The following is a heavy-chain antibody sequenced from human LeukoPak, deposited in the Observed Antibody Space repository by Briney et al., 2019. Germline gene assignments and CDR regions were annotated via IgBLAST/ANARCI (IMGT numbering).Heavy chain of an antibody. Sequence: PGESLKISCKGSGYSFTSYWIGWVRQMPGKGLEWMGIIYPGDSDTRYSPSFQGQVTISADKSISTAYLQWSSLKASDTAMYYCARLFQGGIAGATTYYYYMDVWGKGTTVTVSS. CDR1: GYSFTSYW. V-gene: IGHV5-51*03. CDR2: IYPGDSDT. D-gene: IGHD1-26*01. J-gene: IGHJ6*03. CDR3: ARLFQGGIAGATTYYYYMDV.